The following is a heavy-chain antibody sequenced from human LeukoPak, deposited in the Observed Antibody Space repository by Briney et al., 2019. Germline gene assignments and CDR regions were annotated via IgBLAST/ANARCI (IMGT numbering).Heavy chain of an antibody. V-gene: IGHV1-18*01. D-gene: IGHD6-6*01. CDR3: AGGIAARPTTMLGY. CDR2: ISAYNGNT. Sequence: ASVKVSCKASGYTFTSYGISWVRQAPGQGLEWMGWISAYNGNTNYAQKLQGRVTMTTDTSTSTAYMELRSLRSDDTAVYYCAGGIAARPTTMLGYWGQGTLVTVSS. CDR1: GYTFTSYG. J-gene: IGHJ4*02.